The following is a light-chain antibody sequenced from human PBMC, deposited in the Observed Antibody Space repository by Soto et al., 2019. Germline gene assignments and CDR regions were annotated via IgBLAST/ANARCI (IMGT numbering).Light chain of an antibody. J-gene: IGKJ5*01. CDR1: QDIRGA. Sequence: AIQLTQSPSSLSASVGDRVTLTCRASQDIRGALAWYQQKPGKAPKILIYDVSILESGVPSRFSGSSSGTDFTLTISSLQPGDFATYYCQQFNSYPITFGQGTRLEIK. CDR2: DVS. CDR3: QQFNSYPIT. V-gene: IGKV1-13*02.